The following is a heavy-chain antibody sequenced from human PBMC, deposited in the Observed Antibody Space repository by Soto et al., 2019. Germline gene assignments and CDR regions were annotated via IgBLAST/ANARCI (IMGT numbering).Heavy chain of an antibody. CDR3: AKDTRGYCSGGSCFSNYYYYYYMDV. Sequence: ESGGGLVQPGGSLRLSCAASGFTFSSYAMSWVRQAPGKGLEWVSAISGSGGSTYYADSVKGRFTISRDNSKNTLYLQMNSLRAEDTAVYYCAKDTRGYCSGGSCFSNYYYYYYMDVWGKGTTVTVSS. CDR1: GFTFSSYA. J-gene: IGHJ6*03. D-gene: IGHD2-15*01. V-gene: IGHV3-23*01. CDR2: ISGSGGST.